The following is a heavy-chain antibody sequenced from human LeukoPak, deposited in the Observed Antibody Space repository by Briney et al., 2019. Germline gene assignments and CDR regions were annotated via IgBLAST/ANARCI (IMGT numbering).Heavy chain of an antibody. Sequence: GGSLRLSCAASGFTFSSYSMNWVRQAPGKGLEWVSYIGAAGGTIYYADSVKGRFTISRDNAKNSLFLQMNSLRAEDTAVYYCARVRLGATKVRASPFDYWGQGTLVTVSS. CDR2: IGAAGGTI. CDR3: ARVRLGATKVRASPFDY. J-gene: IGHJ4*02. V-gene: IGHV3-48*01. D-gene: IGHD1-26*01. CDR1: GFTFSSYS.